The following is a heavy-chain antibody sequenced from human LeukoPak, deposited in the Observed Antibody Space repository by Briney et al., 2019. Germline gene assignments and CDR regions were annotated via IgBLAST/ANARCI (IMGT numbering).Heavy chain of an antibody. Sequence: SETLSLTCAVYGGSFSGYYWSWTRQPPGKGLEWIGEINHSGSTNYNPSLKSRVTISVDTSKNQFSLKLSSVTAADTAVYYCARVPYYDSSGSRDAFDIWGQGTMVTVSS. D-gene: IGHD3-22*01. CDR3: ARVPYYDSSGSRDAFDI. V-gene: IGHV4-34*01. CDR1: GGSFSGYY. CDR2: INHSGST. J-gene: IGHJ3*02.